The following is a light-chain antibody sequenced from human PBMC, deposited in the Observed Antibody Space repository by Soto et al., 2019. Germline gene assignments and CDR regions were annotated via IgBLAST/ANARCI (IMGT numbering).Light chain of an antibody. CDR1: QDIGTY. CDR2: DAF. V-gene: IGKV1-33*01. J-gene: IGKJ1*01. Sequence: DIQMTQSPSSLSASVGDRVTITCQASQDIGTYLNWYQHQPGKAPQILIYDAFKLEPGVPSRFSGAVSGTHFSFTISSPQPEDASTYYCRHIHSLPRTFGQGTKVDIQ. CDR3: RHIHSLPRT.